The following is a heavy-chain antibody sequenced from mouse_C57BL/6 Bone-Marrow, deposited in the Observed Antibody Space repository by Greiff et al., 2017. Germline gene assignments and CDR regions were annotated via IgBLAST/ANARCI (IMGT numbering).Heavy chain of an antibody. J-gene: IGHJ2*01. CDR1: SFNIKDDY. Sequence: VQLQQSGAELVRPGASVKLSCTASSFNIKDDYIHWVKQRPEQGLEWIGWIDPEIGDTEYASKFQGKATITSDTSSNTAYLQLSSLTSEDTAVYYCSSFDGNYFDFWGQGTPLTVAS. V-gene: IGHV14-4*01. CDR2: IDPEIGDT. CDR3: SSFDGNYFDF. D-gene: IGHD2-3*01.